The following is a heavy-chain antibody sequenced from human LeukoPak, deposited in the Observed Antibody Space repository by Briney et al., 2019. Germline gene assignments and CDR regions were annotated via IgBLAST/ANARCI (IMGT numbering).Heavy chain of an antibody. CDR1: GFTVSSNY. CDR2: IYSGGST. V-gene: IGHV3-53*01. J-gene: IGHJ4*02. D-gene: IGHD6-19*01. CDR3: ARSLAVAGDLDY. Sequence: GGSLGLSCAASGFTVSSNYMSWVRQAPGKGLEWVSVIYSGGSTYYADSVKGRFTISRDNSKNTLYLQMNSLRAEDTAVYYCARSLAVAGDLDYWGQGTLVTVSS.